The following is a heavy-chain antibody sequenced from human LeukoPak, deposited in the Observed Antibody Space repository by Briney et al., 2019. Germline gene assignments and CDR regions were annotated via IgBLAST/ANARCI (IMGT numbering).Heavy chain of an antibody. V-gene: IGHV3-30*04. D-gene: IGHD2-15*01. CDR1: GFTFSSYA. J-gene: IGHJ4*02. CDR2: ISFDGSDK. Sequence: PGGFLRLSCAASGFTFSSYAMHWVRQAPGKGLEWVAVISFDGSDKYYADSVKGRFTISRDNSKNTLYLQMNSLRTEDTAVYYCATQPCSGGRCYLNNWGQGTLVTVSS. CDR3: ATQPCSGGRCYLNN.